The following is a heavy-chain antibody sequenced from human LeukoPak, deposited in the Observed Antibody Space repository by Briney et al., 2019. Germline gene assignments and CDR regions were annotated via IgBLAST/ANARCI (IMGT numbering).Heavy chain of an antibody. Sequence: PGGSLRLSCAASGFTFSSYGMHWVRQAPGKGLEWVAVISYDGSNKYYADSVKGRFTISRDNSKNTLYLQMNSLRAEDTAVYYCAKSSQPYCGGDCYSQHWGQGTLVTVSS. CDR2: ISYDGSNK. D-gene: IGHD2-21*02. CDR1: GFTFSSYG. V-gene: IGHV3-30*18. J-gene: IGHJ1*01. CDR3: AKSSQPYCGGDCYSQH.